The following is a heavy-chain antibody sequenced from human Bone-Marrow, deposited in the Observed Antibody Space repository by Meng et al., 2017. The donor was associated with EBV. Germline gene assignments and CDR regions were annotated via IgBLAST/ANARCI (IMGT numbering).Heavy chain of an antibody. CDR1: GFTFSRYA. CDR2: ISGGGGSA. J-gene: IGHJ4*02. Sequence: RPFASWGGLVQPEGCLRRSCASAGFTFSRYAMVVFRQAQGKGLEWVSGISGGGGSAYYADSLKGRFTISRDNSKNTLYLQMNSLRAEDTAVYYCAKDGWLGYWGQGTLVTVSS. D-gene: IGHD6-19*01. CDR3: AKDGWLGY. V-gene: IGHV3-23*01.